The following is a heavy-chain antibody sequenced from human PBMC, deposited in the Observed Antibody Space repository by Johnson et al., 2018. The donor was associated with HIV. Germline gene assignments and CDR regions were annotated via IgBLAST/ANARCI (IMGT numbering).Heavy chain of an antibody. Sequence: QVQLVESGGGVVQPGRSLRLSCAASGFTFSSYGMHWVRQAPGKGLEWVAVISYDESNKYYADSVQGRFTISRDNSKNTLYLQMNSLRAEDTAVYYCAKVGGYSYGESWGQGTMVTVSS. D-gene: IGHD5-18*01. J-gene: IGHJ3*01. V-gene: IGHV3-30*18. CDR1: GFTFSSYG. CDR3: AKVGGYSYGES. CDR2: ISYDESNK.